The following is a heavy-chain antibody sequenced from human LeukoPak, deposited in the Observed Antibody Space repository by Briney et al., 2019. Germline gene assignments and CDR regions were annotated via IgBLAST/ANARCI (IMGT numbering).Heavy chain of an antibody. V-gene: IGHV4-39*07. J-gene: IGHJ4*02. Sequence: PSETLSLTCTVSGGSISSSSYYWGWIRQPPGKGLEWIGSIYYSGSTYYNPSLKSRVTISVDTSKNQFSLKLSSVTAADTAVCYCARGSVGAAMSFDYWGQGTLVTVSS. CDR2: IYYSGST. CDR1: GGSISSSSYY. CDR3: ARGSVGAAMSFDY. D-gene: IGHD1-26*01.